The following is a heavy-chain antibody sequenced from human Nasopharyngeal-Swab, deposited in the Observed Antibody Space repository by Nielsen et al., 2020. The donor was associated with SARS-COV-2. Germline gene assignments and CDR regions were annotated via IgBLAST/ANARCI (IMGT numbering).Heavy chain of an antibody. D-gene: IGHD3-9*01. Sequence: SGPTLVKSTQTLTLTCTFSGFSLSTNGVGVGWIRQPPGKALEWLALIYWNDDKRYSPSLKSRLTITKDTSKNQVVLTMTNMDPVDTATYYCAREYYDILTGYYSNTDYWGQGTLVTVSS. CDR1: GFSLSTNGVG. CDR2: IYWNDDK. J-gene: IGHJ4*02. CDR3: AREYYDILTGYYSNTDY. V-gene: IGHV2-5*01.